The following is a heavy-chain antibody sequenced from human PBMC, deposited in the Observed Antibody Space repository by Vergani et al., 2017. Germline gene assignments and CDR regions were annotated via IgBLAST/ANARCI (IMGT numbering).Heavy chain of an antibody. V-gene: IGHV4-34*11. D-gene: IGHD3-16*01. CDR2: IYYSGST. Sequence: QVQLQQWGAGLLKPSETLSLTCAVYGGSFSGYYWSWIRQPPGKGLEWIGYIYYSGSTNYNPSLKSRVTISVDTSKNQFSLKLSSVTAADTAVYYCARDGGFNWFDPWGQGTLVTVSS. CDR1: GGSFSGYY. J-gene: IGHJ5*02. CDR3: ARDGGFNWFDP.